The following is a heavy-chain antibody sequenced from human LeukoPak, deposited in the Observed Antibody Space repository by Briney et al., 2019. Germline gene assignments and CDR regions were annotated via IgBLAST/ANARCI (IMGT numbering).Heavy chain of an antibody. CDR2: ISSSSSYI. D-gene: IGHD4-17*01. Sequence: PGGSLRLSCAASGFTFSSYSMNWVRQAPGKGLEWVSSISSSSSYIYYADSVKGRFTISRDNAKNSLYLQMNSLRAKDTAVYYCARHDYGDYVPDYWGQGTLVTVSS. V-gene: IGHV3-21*01. J-gene: IGHJ4*02. CDR3: ARHDYGDYVPDY. CDR1: GFTFSSYS.